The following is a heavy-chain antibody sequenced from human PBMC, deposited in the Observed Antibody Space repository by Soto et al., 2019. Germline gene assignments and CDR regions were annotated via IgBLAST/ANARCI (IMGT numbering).Heavy chain of an antibody. CDR1: SGSISSSNW. V-gene: IGHV4-4*02. CDR2: IYHSGST. D-gene: IGHD3-3*01. J-gene: IGHJ3*02. Sequence: SETLSLTCAVSSGSISSSNWWSWVRQPPGKGLEWIGEIYHSGSTNYNPSLKSRVTISVDKSKNQFSLKLSSVTAADTAVYYCARWVLNTIFDLVAPENDAFDIWGQGTMVTVSS. CDR3: ARWVLNTIFDLVAPENDAFDI.